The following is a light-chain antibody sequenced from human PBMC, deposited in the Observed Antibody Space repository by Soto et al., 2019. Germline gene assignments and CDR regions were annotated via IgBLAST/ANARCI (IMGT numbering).Light chain of an antibody. CDR3: CSYAGSYTVV. CDR2: DVS. J-gene: IGLJ2*01. Sequence: QSVLTQPRSVSGSPGQSVTISCTGTSSDVGGYNYVSWYQHHPGKAPKFMIYDVSKRPSGVPDRFSGSKSGNTASLTISGLQAEDDADYYCCSYAGSYTVVFGGGTQLTVL. CDR1: SSDVGGYNY. V-gene: IGLV2-11*01.